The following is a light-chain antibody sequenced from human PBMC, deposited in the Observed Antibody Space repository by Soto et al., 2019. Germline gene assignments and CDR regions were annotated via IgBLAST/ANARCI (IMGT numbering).Light chain of an antibody. V-gene: IGLV2-14*01. J-gene: IGLJ1*01. Sequence: QSVLTQPASVSGSPGQSITISCTGTSSDVGGYNYVSWYQQHPGKAPKLIIYEVSNRPSGVSNRFSGSKSGNTASLIISGLQAEYEADYYCSSYTTSNYVVGTWTKVTVL. CDR1: SSDVGGYNY. CDR2: EVS. CDR3: SSYTTSNYV.